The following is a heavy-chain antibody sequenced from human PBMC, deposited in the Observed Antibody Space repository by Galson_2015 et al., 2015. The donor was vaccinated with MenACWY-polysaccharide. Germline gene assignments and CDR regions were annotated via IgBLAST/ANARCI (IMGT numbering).Heavy chain of an antibody. J-gene: IGHJ1*01. V-gene: IGHV1-69*13. CDR1: GGTFSSYA. Sequence: SVKLSCKASGGTFSSYAISWVRQAPGQGLEWMGGIIPIFGRANYAQTLQGRVTITADESTSTAYMELSSLRSEDTAVYYCARDPVDFWSGTTQANFQHWGKGTLATVSS. D-gene: IGHD3-3*01. CDR3: ARDPVDFWSGTTQANFQH. CDR2: IIPIFGRA.